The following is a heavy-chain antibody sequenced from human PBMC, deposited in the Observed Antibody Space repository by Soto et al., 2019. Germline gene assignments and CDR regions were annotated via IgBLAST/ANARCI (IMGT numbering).Heavy chain of an antibody. D-gene: IGHD1-26*01. V-gene: IGHV1-69*12. J-gene: IGHJ6*02. CDR3: ASHSGSSPEGRYYYGMDV. CDR1: GGTFSSYV. Sequence: QVQLVQSGAEVKKPGSSVKVSCKASGGTFSSYVISWVRQAPGQGLEWMGGIISIFGTADYAQKFQGRVTITADESTSTADMELSSLRSEDTAVYYCASHSGSSPEGRYYYGMDVWGQGTTVTVSS. CDR2: IISIFGTA.